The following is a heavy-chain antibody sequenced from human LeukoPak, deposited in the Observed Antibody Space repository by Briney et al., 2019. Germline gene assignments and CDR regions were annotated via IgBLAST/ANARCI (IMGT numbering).Heavy chain of an antibody. CDR1: GFTFSSDW. CDR3: ASDQRYCSSNSSTWESFDY. CDR2: IKQDGSEK. J-gene: IGHJ4*02. Sequence: GGSLRLSCAASGFTFSSDWMSWIRQAPGKGLEWVANIKQDGSEKYYVDSVKGRFSISRDNAKNSLYLQMNSLRAEDTAVYYSASDQRYCSSNSSTWESFDYWGQGTLVTVSS. V-gene: IGHV3-7*05. D-gene: IGHD2-2*01.